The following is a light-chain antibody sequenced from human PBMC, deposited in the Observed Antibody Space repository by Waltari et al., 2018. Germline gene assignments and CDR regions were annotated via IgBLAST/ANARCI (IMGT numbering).Light chain of an antibody. CDR3: HSRDTSSTRF. CDR1: SLRRYS. V-gene: IGLV3-19*01. Sequence: SSDLTQDPAVSVALGQTVRITCQGDSLRRYSASWYQQRPRQAPILVLYGQNDRPSGIPDRFSGSTSGNTASLTITGAQAEDEADYYCHSRDTSSTRFFGGGTRLTV. CDR2: GQN. J-gene: IGLJ2*01.